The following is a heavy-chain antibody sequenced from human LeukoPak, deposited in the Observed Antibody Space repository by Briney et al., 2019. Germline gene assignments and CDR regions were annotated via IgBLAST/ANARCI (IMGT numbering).Heavy chain of an antibody. CDR2: IGGSGGST. D-gene: IGHD3-22*01. CDR3: ATSMIVVVITIIYYYYGMDV. J-gene: IGHJ6*02. Sequence: GGSLRLSCGASGFTFSDYAMSWVRQAPGKGLKWVSAIGGSGGSTYYADSVKGRFTISRDNSKNTLYLQMNSLRAEDTAVYYCATSMIVVVITIIYYYYGMDVWGQGTTVTVSS. V-gene: IGHV3-23*01. CDR1: GFTFSDYA.